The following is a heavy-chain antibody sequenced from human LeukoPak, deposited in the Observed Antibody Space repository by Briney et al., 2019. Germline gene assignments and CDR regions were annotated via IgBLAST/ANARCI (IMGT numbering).Heavy chain of an antibody. D-gene: IGHD3-10*01. CDR3: VRGSSGTVVRGDSWAWFDA. CDR2: IKPDGSGK. J-gene: IGHJ5*02. Sequence: PGGSLRLPCVASGFTLSTYWMTWVRQAPGKGLEWVANIKPDGSGKYFVDSVRGRFTISRDNVKNSLYLQMNSLRAEDTAVYYCVRGSSGTVVRGDSWAWFDAWGQGTLVTVSS. V-gene: IGHV3-7*03. CDR1: GFTLSTYW.